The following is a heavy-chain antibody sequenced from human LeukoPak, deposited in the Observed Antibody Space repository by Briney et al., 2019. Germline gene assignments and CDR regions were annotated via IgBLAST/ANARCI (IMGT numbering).Heavy chain of an antibody. D-gene: IGHD3-22*01. V-gene: IGHV3-33*06. CDR1: GFTFSSYG. Sequence: PGGSLRLSCAASGFTFSSYGMHWVRQAPGKGLEWVAVIWYDGSNKYYADSVKGRFTISRDNSKNSLYLQMNSLRAEDTAVYYCAKMGPYYYDSSGYWNYYYYYMDVWGKGTTVTVSS. J-gene: IGHJ6*03. CDR2: IWYDGSNK. CDR3: AKMGPYYYDSSGYWNYYYYYMDV.